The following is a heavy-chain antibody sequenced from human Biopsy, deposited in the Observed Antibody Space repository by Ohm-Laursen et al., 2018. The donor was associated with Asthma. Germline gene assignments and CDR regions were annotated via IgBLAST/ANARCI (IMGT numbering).Heavy chain of an antibody. J-gene: IGHJ5*01. CDR1: GGSLSSGPYY. CDR3: ARDLSGYCTSSACYGFDS. Sequence: QTLSLTCTVSGGSLSSGPYYWSWVRQHPGKGLEWIGYINYSGSTFYSPSLESRVTVSVDTSKNQFSLKLSSVTAADTAVYYCARDLSGYCTSSACYGFDSWGQGTLVTVSS. CDR2: INYSGST. V-gene: IGHV4-31*03. D-gene: IGHD2-8*01.